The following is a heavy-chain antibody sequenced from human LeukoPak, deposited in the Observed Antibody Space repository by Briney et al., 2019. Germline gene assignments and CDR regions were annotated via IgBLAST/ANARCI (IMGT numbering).Heavy chain of an antibody. V-gene: IGHV1-69*01. CDR3: ARDRRGSSGWYYFDY. CDR2: IIPIFGTA. CDR1: GGTFSSYA. J-gene: IGHJ4*02. Sequence: ASVKVSCKASGGTFSSYAISWVRQAPGQGLEWIGGIIPIFGTANYAQKFQGRVTITADESTSTAYMELSSLRSEDTAVYYCARDRRGSSGWYYFDYWGQGTLVTVSS. D-gene: IGHD6-19*01.